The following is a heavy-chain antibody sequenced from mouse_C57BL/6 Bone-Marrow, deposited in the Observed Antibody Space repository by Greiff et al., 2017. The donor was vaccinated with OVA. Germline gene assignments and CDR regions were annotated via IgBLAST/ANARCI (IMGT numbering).Heavy chain of an antibody. J-gene: IGHJ2*01. CDR2: INPDSSTI. Sequence: EVKLLESGGGLVQPGGSLKLSCAASGIAFSRYWMSWVRRAPGKGLEWIGEINPDSSTINYAPSLKDKFFISRDNAKNTLYLQMSKVRSEDTALYYCASTVYDGYYFDYWGQGTTLTVSS. D-gene: IGHD2-3*01. CDR1: GIAFSRYW. V-gene: IGHV4-1*01. CDR3: ASTVYDGYYFDY.